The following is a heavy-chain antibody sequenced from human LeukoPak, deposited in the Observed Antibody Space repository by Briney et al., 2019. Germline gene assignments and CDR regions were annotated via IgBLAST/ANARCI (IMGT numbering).Heavy chain of an antibody. Sequence: PGGSLRLSCAASGFTFSNYWMHWVRQAPGKGLVWVSRIEGDGSSTSYADSVKGRFTISRDNAKNTLYLQITSLRADGTAVQYGARTIMRAAFDYWGQGTLVTVSS. D-gene: IGHD4/OR15-4a*01. V-gene: IGHV3-74*01. CDR1: GFTFSNYW. J-gene: IGHJ4*02. CDR2: IEGDGSST. CDR3: ARTIMRAAFDY.